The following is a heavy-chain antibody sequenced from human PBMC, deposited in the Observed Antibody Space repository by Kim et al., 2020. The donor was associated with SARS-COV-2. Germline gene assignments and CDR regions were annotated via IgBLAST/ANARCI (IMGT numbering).Heavy chain of an antibody. V-gene: IGHV3-9*01. CDR1: GFTFDDYA. Sequence: GGSLRLSCAASGFTFDDYAMHWVRQAPGKGLEWVSGISWNSGSIGYADSVKGRFTISRDNAKNSLYLQMNSLRAEDTALYYCAKGPRDLRSPPNWFDPWGQGTLVTVSS. CDR3: AKGPRDLRSPPNWFDP. CDR2: ISWNSGSI. D-gene: IGHD3-10*01. J-gene: IGHJ5*02.